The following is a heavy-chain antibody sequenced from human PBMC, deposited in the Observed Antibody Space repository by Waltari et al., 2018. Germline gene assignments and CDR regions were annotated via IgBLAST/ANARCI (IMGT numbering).Heavy chain of an antibody. CDR2: VFYKGDT. J-gene: IGHJ3*01. CDR3: TRASIFGVALDACDL. Sequence: QVQLQESGPGLLKPSETLSLTCSVSGGSITSSNYYWGWIRQPPGKGLEWIGSVFYKGDTYYNPSLKSRVTVSVDTSKNQVSLKLSSVTAADTAVYYCTRASIFGVALDACDLWGQGTMVSVSS. CDR1: GGSITSSNYY. D-gene: IGHD3-3*01. V-gene: IGHV4-39*01.